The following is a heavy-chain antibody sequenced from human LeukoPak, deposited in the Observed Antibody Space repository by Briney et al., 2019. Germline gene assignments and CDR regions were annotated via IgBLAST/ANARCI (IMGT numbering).Heavy chain of an antibody. D-gene: IGHD3-10*01. J-gene: IGHJ4*02. V-gene: IGHV1-18*01. CDR3: ARALLMGNYYGSGSNDY. CDR1: GYTFTSYG. CDR2: ISAYNGNT. Sequence: GASVKVSCKASGYTFTSYGISWVRQAPGQGLEWMGWISAYNGNTNYAQKLQGRVTMTTDTSTSTAYMELRSLRSDDTAVYYCARALLMGNYYGSGSNDYWGQGTLVTVSS.